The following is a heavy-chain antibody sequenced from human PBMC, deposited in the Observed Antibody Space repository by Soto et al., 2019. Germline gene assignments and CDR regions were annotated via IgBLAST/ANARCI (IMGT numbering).Heavy chain of an antibody. Sequence: GESLKISCAASGFTFSYYPLHWVRRAPGKGLEWVSSISGIRDYIRYADSVKGRSTISRDNAKTSLYLQMNSLTAEDTAVYYCAREGVHNYTEYYFDYWGQGTLVTVSS. CDR2: ISGIRDYI. CDR3: AREGVHNYTEYYFDY. J-gene: IGHJ4*02. D-gene: IGHD3-10*01. V-gene: IGHV3-21*06. CDR1: GFTFSYYP.